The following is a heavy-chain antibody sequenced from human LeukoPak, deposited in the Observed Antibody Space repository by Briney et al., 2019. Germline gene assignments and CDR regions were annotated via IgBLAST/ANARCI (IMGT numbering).Heavy chain of an antibody. CDR1: GFSFSRAW. V-gene: IGHV3-15*01. J-gene: IGHJ4*02. CDR3: TTDGGIGPSPIFDY. D-gene: IGHD6-13*01. Sequence: GGSLRLSCAASGFSFSRAWMSWVRQAPGKGLEWIGRIKSKRDGGTTDYAAPVQGRFAMSRDDSQNTVYLQMNSLKTADTAVYYCTTDGGIGPSPIFDYWGQGTLLTVSS. CDR2: IKSKRDGGTT.